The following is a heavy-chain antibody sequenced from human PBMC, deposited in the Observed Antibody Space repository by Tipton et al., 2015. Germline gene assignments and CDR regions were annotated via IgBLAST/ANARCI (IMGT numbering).Heavy chain of an antibody. Sequence: SLRLSCAASGFTFSSYSMNWVRQAPGKGLEWVSSIATTTSYIYYADSVKGRFTISRDNGKNSLSLQMNSLRDEDTAVYYCARVGGYYGIDAFDMWGQGTMVTVSS. CDR1: GFTFSSYS. CDR2: IATTTSYI. J-gene: IGHJ3*02. D-gene: IGHD3-22*01. V-gene: IGHV3-21*06. CDR3: ARVGGYYGIDAFDM.